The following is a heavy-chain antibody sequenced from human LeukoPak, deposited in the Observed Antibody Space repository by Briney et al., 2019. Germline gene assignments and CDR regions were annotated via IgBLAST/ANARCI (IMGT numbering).Heavy chain of an antibody. D-gene: IGHD6-19*01. CDR1: GGPISSYY. CDR2: IYYSGST. CDR3: ARGSSGPEY. V-gene: IGHV4-59*01. Sequence: SETLSLTCTVSGGPISSYYWSWIRQPPGKGLEWIGYIYYSGSTNYNPSLKSRVTISVDTSKNQFSLKLSSVTAADTAVYYCARGSSGPEYWGQGTLVTVSS. J-gene: IGHJ4*02.